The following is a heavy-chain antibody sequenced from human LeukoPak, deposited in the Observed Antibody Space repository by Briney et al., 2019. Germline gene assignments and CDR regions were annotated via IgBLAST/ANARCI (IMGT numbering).Heavy chain of an antibody. CDR1: GYTFTSYA. Sequence: ASVNVSCKASGYTFTSYAMHWVRQAPGQRLEWMGWINAGNGNTKYSQKFQGRVTITRDTSASTAYMELSSLRSDDTAVYYCAKVHCISTNCNHIWTYFDYWGQGTLVTVSS. CDR2: INAGNGNT. J-gene: IGHJ4*02. CDR3: AKVHCISTNCNHIWTYFDY. V-gene: IGHV1-3*01. D-gene: IGHD2-2*01.